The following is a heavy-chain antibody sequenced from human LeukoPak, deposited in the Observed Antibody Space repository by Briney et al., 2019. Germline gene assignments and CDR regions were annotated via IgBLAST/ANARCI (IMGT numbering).Heavy chain of an antibody. D-gene: IGHD3-22*01. V-gene: IGHV1-8*01. CDR3: ARAKVVVITDGFDY. CDR1: GYTFTSYD. J-gene: IGHJ4*02. CDR2: MNPNSGNT. Sequence: ASVKVSCKASGYTFTSYDINWVRQATGQGLEWMGWMNPNSGNTGYAQKFQGRVTMTRNTSISTAYMELSSLRSEDTAVYYCARAKVVVITDGFDYWGQGTLVTVSS.